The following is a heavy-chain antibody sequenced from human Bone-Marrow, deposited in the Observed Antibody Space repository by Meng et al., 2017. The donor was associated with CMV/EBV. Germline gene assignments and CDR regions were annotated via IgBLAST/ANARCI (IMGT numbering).Heavy chain of an antibody. J-gene: IGHJ3*02. Sequence: GGSLRLSCAASGFNFNGHSLNWVRQAPGKGLEWVSSISINRNYKHYADSVKGRFFISTDDAKSSLFLQMDSLRAEDTATYYCARDWECLARSDVFDIWGQGTMVTVSS. D-gene: IGHD5/OR15-5a*01. V-gene: IGHV3-21*06. CDR2: ISINRNYK. CDR3: ARDWECLARSDVFDI. CDR1: GFNFNGHS.